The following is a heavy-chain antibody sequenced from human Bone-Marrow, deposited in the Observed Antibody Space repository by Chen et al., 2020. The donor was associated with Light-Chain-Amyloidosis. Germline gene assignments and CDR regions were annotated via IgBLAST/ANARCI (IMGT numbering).Heavy chain of an antibody. D-gene: IGHD3-10*01. CDR3: ARARLNMVRGVAPYYFDY. CDR2: IYYSGST. Sequence: QLQLQESGPGLVKPSETLSPTCTVPGGSISSSSYYWGWIRQPPGKGLEWIGSIYYSGSTYYNPSLKSRVTISVDTSKNQFSLKLSSVTAADTAVYYCARARLNMVRGVAPYYFDYWGQGTLVTVSS. J-gene: IGHJ4*02. V-gene: IGHV4-39*07. CDR1: GGSISSSSYY.